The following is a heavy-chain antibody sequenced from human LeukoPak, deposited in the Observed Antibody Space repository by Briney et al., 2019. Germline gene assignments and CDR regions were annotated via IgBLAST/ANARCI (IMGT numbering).Heavy chain of an antibody. CDR3: ARVGGSYYLGHWFDP. CDR1: GGSFSGYY. CDR2: INHSGST. Sequence: SETLSLTCAVYGGSFSGYYWSWIRQPPGKVLEWIGEINHSGSTNYNPSLKSRVTISVDTSKNQFSLKLSSVTAADTAVYYCARVGGSYYLGHWFDPWGQGTLVTVSS. J-gene: IGHJ5*02. V-gene: IGHV4-34*01. D-gene: IGHD1-26*01.